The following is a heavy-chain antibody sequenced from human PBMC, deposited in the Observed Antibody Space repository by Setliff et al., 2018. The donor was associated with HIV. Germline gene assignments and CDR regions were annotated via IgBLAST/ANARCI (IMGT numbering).Heavy chain of an antibody. J-gene: IGHJ5*01. Sequence: SETLSLTCTVSGDSISSYSWSWIRQPPGRGLEWIGYVYASGETNYNPSLKSRVTMSTDTSRNQFFLNLNYATAADTAVYFCARRVLQDSTITSSNWFDSWGQRTLVTVSS. V-gene: IGHV4-4*09. CDR2: VYASGET. CDR1: GDSISSYS. D-gene: IGHD2-2*01. CDR3: ARRVLQDSTITSSNWFDS.